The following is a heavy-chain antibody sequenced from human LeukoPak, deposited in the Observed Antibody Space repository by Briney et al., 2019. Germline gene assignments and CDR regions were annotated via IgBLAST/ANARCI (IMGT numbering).Heavy chain of an antibody. CDR2: ISWNSGSI. CDR1: GFTFDEYA. D-gene: IGHD6-13*01. V-gene: IGHV3-9*01. CDR3: AKDILPGIAAAGNSWFDP. J-gene: IGHJ5*02. Sequence: ALRLSCAASGFTFDEYAMHWVRQAPGKGLEWVSGISWNSGSIGYADSVKGRFTISRDNAKNSLYLQMNSLRAEDTALYYCAKDILPGIAAAGNSWFDPWGQGTLVTVSS.